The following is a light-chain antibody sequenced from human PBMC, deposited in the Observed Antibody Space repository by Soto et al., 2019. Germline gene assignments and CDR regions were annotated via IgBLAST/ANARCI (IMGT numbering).Light chain of an antibody. J-gene: IGKJ4*01. Sequence: EIVLTQSPATLSLSPGNRATLSCRASQSVSGYLAWYQQKPEQAPRLLIYDASNRATGIPARFSGSGSATDFTLTITSLEPEDFAVYYCQQRSTCPSTFGGGTKVEI. CDR3: QQRSTCPST. V-gene: IGKV3-11*01. CDR2: DAS. CDR1: QSVSGY.